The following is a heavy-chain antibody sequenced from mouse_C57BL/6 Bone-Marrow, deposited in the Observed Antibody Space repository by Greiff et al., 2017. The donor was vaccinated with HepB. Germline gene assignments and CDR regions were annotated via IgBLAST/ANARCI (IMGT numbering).Heavy chain of an antibody. J-gene: IGHJ2*01. Sequence: QVQLKQPGAELVRPGSSVKLSCKASGYTFTSYWMDWVKQRPGQGLEWIGNIYPSDSETHYNQKFKDKATLTVDKSSSTAYMQLSSLTSEDSAVYYCARSAYPYFDYWGQGTTLTVSS. CDR3: ARSAYPYFDY. CDR1: GYTFTSYW. V-gene: IGHV1-61*01. CDR2: IYPSDSET. D-gene: IGHD2-10*01.